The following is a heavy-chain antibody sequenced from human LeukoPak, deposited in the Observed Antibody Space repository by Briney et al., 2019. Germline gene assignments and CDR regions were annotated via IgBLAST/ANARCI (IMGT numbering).Heavy chain of an antibody. Sequence: PGGSLRLSCAVSGFTFSSYSMNWVRQAPGKGLEWVSYISSSSSIYHPDSVKGRFTVSRDNGKNSLYLQMNSLRAEDTAVYYCARGDYYYYYYMDVWGKGTTVSVSS. CDR2: ISSSSSI. CDR3: ARGDYYYYYYMDV. J-gene: IGHJ6*03. V-gene: IGHV3-48*04. CDR1: GFTFSSYS.